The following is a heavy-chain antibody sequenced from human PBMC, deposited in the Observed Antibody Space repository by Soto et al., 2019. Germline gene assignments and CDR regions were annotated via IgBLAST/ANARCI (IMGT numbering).Heavy chain of an antibody. D-gene: IGHD2-2*01. V-gene: IGHV4-34*01. Sequence: SGTLSLTGAVYGGSFSGYYWSWIRQPPGKGLEWIGEINHSGSTNYNPSLKSRVTISVDTSKNQFSLKLSSLTAADTAVYYCARVWRPVVPAAAVANWFDPWGQGTLVTVSS. CDR3: ARVWRPVVPAAAVANWFDP. CDR2: INHSGST. CDR1: GGSFSGYY. J-gene: IGHJ5*02.